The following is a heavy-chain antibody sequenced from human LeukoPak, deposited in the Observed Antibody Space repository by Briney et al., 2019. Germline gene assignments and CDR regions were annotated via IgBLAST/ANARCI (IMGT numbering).Heavy chain of an antibody. V-gene: IGHV3-23*01. D-gene: IGHD3-10*01. CDR1: GFTFSSHA. Sequence: LPGGSLRLSCAASGFTFSSHAMSWVRQAPGKGLEWVSAVSGSGGSTYYADSVKGRFTISRDNSKNTLYLQMNSLRAEDTAVYYCAKDRVRPNYYGSGSYRGVHFDYWGQGTLVTVSS. CDR3: AKDRVRPNYYGSGSYRGVHFDY. J-gene: IGHJ4*02. CDR2: VSGSGGST.